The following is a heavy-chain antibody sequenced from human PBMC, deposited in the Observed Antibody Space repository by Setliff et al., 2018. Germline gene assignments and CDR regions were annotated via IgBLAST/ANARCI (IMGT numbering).Heavy chain of an antibody. J-gene: IGHJ6*03. CDR2: IYTSWST. D-gene: IGHD2-2*01. V-gene: IGHV4-61*09. CDR1: GGSISGFNY. CDR3: AREGRSSTRGWYMDA. Sequence: PSETLSLTCTVSGGSISGFNYWTWIRQPAGKGLEWIGQIYTSWSTNYNPSLKSRVTISLDTSKNQFSLKLNSVTAADTAVYFCAREGRSSTRGWYMDARGKGTSVTVSS.